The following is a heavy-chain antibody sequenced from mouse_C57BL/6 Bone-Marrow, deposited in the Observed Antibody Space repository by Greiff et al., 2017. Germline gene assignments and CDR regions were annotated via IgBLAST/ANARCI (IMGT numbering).Heavy chain of an antibody. V-gene: IGHV1-82*01. CDR2: IYPGDGDT. CDR1: GYAFSSSW. Sequence: VQLQQSGPELVKPGASVKISCKASGYAFSSSWMNWVKQRPGKGLEWIGRIYPGDGDTNYNGKFKGKATLTADKSSSTAYMQLSSLTSEDSAVYVCARSGAWTAQATVAYWGQGTLVTVSA. J-gene: IGHJ3*01. D-gene: IGHD3-2*02. CDR3: ARSGAWTAQATVAY.